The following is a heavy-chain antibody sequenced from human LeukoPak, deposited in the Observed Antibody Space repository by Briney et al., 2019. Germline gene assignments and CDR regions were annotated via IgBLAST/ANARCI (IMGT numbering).Heavy chain of an antibody. CDR2: IWYDGSNK. J-gene: IGHJ3*02. V-gene: IGHV3-33*01. CDR1: GFTFSSYG. CDR3: ARPIRQYCSGGSCGPNDAFDI. Sequence: GGSLRLSCAASGFTFSSYGMHWVRQAPGKGLEWVAVIWYDGSNKYYADSVKGRFTISRDNSKNTLCLQMNSLRAEDTAVYYCARPIRQYCSGGSCGPNDAFDIWGQGTMVTVSS. D-gene: IGHD2-15*01.